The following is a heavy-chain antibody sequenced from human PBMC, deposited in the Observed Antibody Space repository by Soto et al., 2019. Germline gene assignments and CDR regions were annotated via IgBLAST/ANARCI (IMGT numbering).Heavy chain of an antibody. Sequence: QVQLQESGPGLVKPSQTLSLTCTVSGGSISSGGYYWSWIRQHPGKGLEWIGYIYYSGSTYYNPSLMSRVTISVDTSKNQFSLKLSSVTAADTAVYYCARGDMVRGVTQFDYWGQGTLVTVSS. V-gene: IGHV4-31*03. D-gene: IGHD3-10*01. CDR3: ARGDMVRGVTQFDY. CDR2: IYYSGST. J-gene: IGHJ4*02. CDR1: GGSISSGGYY.